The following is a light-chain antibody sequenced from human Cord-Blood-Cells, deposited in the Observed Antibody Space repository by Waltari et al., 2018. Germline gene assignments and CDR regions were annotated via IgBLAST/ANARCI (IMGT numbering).Light chain of an antibody. J-gene: IGKJ2*01. CDR3: QQYYSYPRT. V-gene: IGKV1-8*01. CDR2: AAS. CDR1: QGISSY. Sequence: AIRITQSPSSLSASTGDRVTITCLASQGISSYLAWYQQKPGKAPKLLIYAASTLQSGVPSRFSGSGSGTDFTLTISCLQSEDFATYYCQQYYSYPRTFGQGTKLEIK.